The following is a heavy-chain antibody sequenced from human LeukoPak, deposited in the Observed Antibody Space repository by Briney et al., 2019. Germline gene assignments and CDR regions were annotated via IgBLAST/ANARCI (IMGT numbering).Heavy chain of an antibody. D-gene: IGHD6-13*01. J-gene: IGHJ4*02. V-gene: IGHV3-52*01. CDR1: GFTFSSSW. CDR2: IKCDGSEK. CDR3: ARSPRAAADPTGDY. Sequence: GGSLRLSCAASGFTFSSSWMHWVCQAPEKGLEWVADIKCDGSEKYYVDSVKGRLTISRDNAKNSLYLQMNSLRAEDTALYYCARSPRAAADPTGDYWGQGTLVTVSS.